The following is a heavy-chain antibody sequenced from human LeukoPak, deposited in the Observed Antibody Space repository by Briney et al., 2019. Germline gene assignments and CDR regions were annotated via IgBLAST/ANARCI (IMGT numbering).Heavy chain of an antibody. J-gene: IGHJ3*02. V-gene: IGHV3-66*01. Sequence: GGSLRLSCAASGFTVSSNYVSGVRQAPGKGLEWVSIIYRGGSTYYAHSGKSRFTISRDDYKNTLSLQMNSLRAEDKAVYYCARDISSGYYDAFDIWGQGTLVTVSS. CDR3: ARDISSGYYDAFDI. CDR1: GFTVSSNY. D-gene: IGHD3-22*01. CDR2: IYRGGST.